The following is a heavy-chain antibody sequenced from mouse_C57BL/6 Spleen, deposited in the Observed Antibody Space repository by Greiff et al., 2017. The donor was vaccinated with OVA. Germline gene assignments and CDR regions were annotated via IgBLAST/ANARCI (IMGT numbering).Heavy chain of an antibody. J-gene: IGHJ3*01. Sequence: QVTLKESGPGILQSSQTLSLTCSFSGFSLSTSGMGVSWIRQPSGKGLEWLAHIYWDDDKRYNPSLKRRPTISKDTSRNQVFLKITRVDTADTATYYCARSGPYSTYRDWFAYWGQGTLVTVSA. CDR1: GFSLSTSGMG. CDR3: ARSGPYSTYRDWFAY. CDR2: IYWDDDK. V-gene: IGHV8-12*01. D-gene: IGHD2-5*01.